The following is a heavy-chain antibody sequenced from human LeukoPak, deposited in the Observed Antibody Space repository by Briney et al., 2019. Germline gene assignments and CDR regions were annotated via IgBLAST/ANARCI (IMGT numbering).Heavy chain of an antibody. Sequence: GGSLRLSCAASGFTFSSYAMSWVRQAPGKGLEWVSGISGSGGRTYYADSVKGRFTISRDNSKHTLCLQMKSLRAEDTAVYYCAKDTYVLRGYFDFWGQGTLVTVSS. J-gene: IGHJ4*02. CDR3: AKDTYVLRGYFDF. V-gene: IGHV3-23*01. CDR1: GFTFSSYA. CDR2: ISGSGGRT. D-gene: IGHD3-10*01.